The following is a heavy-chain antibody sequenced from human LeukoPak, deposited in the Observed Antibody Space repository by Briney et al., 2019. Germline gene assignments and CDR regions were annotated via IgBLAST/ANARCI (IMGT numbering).Heavy chain of an antibody. V-gene: IGHV3-9*01. Sequence: PGGSLRLSCAASGFTFDDYAMHWVRQAPGKGLEWVSGISWNSGNIAYADSVKGRFSISRDNAKNSLYLQMNSLRAEDTAFYYCAKGRSGWYSPMDYWGQGTLVTVSS. CDR1: GFTFDDYA. CDR3: AKGRSGWYSPMDY. J-gene: IGHJ4*02. D-gene: IGHD6-19*01. CDR2: ISWNSGNI.